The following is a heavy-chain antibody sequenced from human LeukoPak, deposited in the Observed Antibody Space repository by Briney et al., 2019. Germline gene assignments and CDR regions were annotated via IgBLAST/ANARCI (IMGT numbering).Heavy chain of an antibody. CDR2: IIPIFGTA. V-gene: IGHV1-69*05. Sequence: ASVKVSCKASGGTFSSYAISWVRQAPGQGLEWMGGIIPIFGTANYAQKFQGRVTMTRDTSISTAYMELSRLRSDDTAVYYCARDEAVAGTEVGFPWGQGTLVTVSS. D-gene: IGHD6-19*01. CDR3: ARDEAVAGTEVGFP. CDR1: GGTFSSYA. J-gene: IGHJ5*02.